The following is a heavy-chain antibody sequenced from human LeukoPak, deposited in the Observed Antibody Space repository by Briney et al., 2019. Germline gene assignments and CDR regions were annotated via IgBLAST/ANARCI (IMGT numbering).Heavy chain of an antibody. V-gene: IGHV4-34*01. CDR2: INHSGST. D-gene: IGHD3-10*01. CDR1: GGSISSYY. CDR3: AILWFGDSPFDY. J-gene: IGHJ4*02. Sequence: SETLSLTCTVSGGSISSYYWSWIRQPPGKGLEWIGEINHSGSTNYNPSLKSRVTISVDTSKNQFSLKLSSVTAADTAVYYCAILWFGDSPFDYWGQGTLVTVSS.